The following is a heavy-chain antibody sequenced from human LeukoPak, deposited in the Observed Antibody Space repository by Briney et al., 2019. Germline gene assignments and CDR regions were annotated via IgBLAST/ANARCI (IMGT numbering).Heavy chain of an antibody. CDR3: ARDCSSTRCQGPVFDN. CDR2: IHPSGGNT. V-gene: IGHV1-46*01. CDR1: GYTFTINY. D-gene: IGHD2-2*01. J-gene: IGHJ4*02. Sequence: ASVKVSCKSSGYTFTINYMHWVRQAPGQRVEWMGIIHPSGGNTSSAQNFQGRLAMSTDTSTSTVYIQMTSLRSADTAIYYCARDCSSTRCQGPVFDNWGQGTLVTVSS.